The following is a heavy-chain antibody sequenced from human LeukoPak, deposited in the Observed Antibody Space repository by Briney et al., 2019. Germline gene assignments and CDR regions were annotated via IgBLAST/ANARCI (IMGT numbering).Heavy chain of an antibody. CDR2: IYSGGST. J-gene: IGHJ4*02. Sequence: GGSLRLSCAASGFTVSSNYMSWVRQAPGKGLEWVSVIYSGGSTYYADSVKGRFTISRDNSKNTLYLQMNSLRAEDTAVYYCARDPCSGSYYPDWGQGTLVTVSS. CDR3: ARDPCSGSYYPD. CDR1: GFTVSSNY. V-gene: IGHV3-66*02. D-gene: IGHD1-26*01.